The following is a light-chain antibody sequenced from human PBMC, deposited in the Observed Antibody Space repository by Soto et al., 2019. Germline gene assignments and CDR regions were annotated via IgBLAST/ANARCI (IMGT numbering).Light chain of an antibody. Sequence: EIVMTLSPATLSVSPGERATLSCRASQSVSSILAWYQQKPGQAPRLLIHCESTRATGIAASFSGSGSGTEFTLPISSLQSEDSAVYFCKQYNDWPPVTFGGGTKVEIK. V-gene: IGKV3-15*01. CDR2: CES. CDR1: QSVSSI. J-gene: IGKJ4*01. CDR3: KQYNDWPPVT.